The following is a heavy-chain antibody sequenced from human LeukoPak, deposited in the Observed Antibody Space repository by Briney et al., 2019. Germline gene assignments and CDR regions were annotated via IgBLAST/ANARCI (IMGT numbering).Heavy chain of an antibody. CDR3: AKDRAHYSSGWRGFFDY. CDR2: IWYDGSNK. J-gene: IGHJ4*02. Sequence: PGGSLRLSCAASGFTFSSYGMHWVRQAPGKGLERVAVIWYDGSNKYYADSVKGRFTISRDNSKNTLYLQMNSLRAKDTAVYYCAKDRAHYSSGWRGFFDYWGQGTLVTVSS. CDR1: GFTFSSYG. D-gene: IGHD6-19*01. V-gene: IGHV3-33*06.